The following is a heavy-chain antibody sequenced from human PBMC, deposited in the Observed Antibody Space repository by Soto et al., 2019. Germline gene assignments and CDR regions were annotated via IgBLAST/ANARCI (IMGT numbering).Heavy chain of an antibody. CDR1: GGTFSSYT. CDR3: ARVGGYSSGWYGSGEN. CDR2: IIPILGIA. Sequence: ASVKVSCKASGGTFSSYTISWVRQAPGQGLEWMGRIIPILGIANYAQKFQGRVTITADKSTSTAYMELSSLRSEDTAVYYCARVGGYSSGWYGSGENWGQGTLVTVSS. D-gene: IGHD6-19*01. J-gene: IGHJ4*02. V-gene: IGHV1-69*02.